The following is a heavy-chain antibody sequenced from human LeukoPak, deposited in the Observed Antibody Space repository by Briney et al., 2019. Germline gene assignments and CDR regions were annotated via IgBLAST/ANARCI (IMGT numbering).Heavy chain of an antibody. CDR1: GFTFSSYG. Sequence: GGSLRLSCAASGFTFSSYGMHWVRQAPGKGLEWVAFIRYDGSNKYYADSVKGRFTISRDNSKNTLYLQMNSLRAEDTAVYYCAKDGSIFGVVRAEFDYWGQGTRVTVSS. J-gene: IGHJ4*02. V-gene: IGHV3-30*02. CDR3: AKDGSIFGVVRAEFDY. D-gene: IGHD3-3*01. CDR2: IRYDGSNK.